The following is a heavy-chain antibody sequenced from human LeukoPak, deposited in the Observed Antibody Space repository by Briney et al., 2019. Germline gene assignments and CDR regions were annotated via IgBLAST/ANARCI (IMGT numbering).Heavy chain of an antibody. CDR1: GFTFSSYS. V-gene: IGHV3-48*02. CDR3: ASASTGSSSWYLNYFDY. J-gene: IGHJ4*02. Sequence: GGSLRLSCAASGFTFSSYSMNWVRQAPGQGLEWVSYISSSSTTIYYADSVKGRFTISRDNAKNSLYLQMNSLRDEDTAVYYCASASTGSSSWYLNYFDYWGQGTLVTVSS. D-gene: IGHD6-13*01. CDR2: ISSSSTTI.